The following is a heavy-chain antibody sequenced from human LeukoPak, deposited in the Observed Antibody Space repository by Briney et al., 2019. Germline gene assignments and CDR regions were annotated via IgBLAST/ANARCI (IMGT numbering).Heavy chain of an antibody. CDR2: INSDGSST. CDR1: GFTFSSYE. D-gene: IGHD6-13*01. Sequence: GGSLRLSCAASGFTFSSYEMNWVRQAPGKGLVWVSRINSDGSSTSYADSVKGRFTISRDNAKNTLYLQMNSLKAEDTAVYYCARVPCSSSWHFDYWGQGTLVTVSS. CDR3: ARVPCSSSWHFDY. J-gene: IGHJ4*02. V-gene: IGHV3-74*01.